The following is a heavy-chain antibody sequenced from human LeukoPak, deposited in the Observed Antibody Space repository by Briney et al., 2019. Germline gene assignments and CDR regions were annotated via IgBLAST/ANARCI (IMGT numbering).Heavy chain of an antibody. V-gene: IGHV4-34*01. CDR2: INHSGST. CDR3: ASRELLLGDAFDI. Sequence: PWETLSLTCAVYGGSFSGYYWSWIRQPPGKGLEWIGEINHSGSTNYNPSLKSRVTISVDTSKNQFSLKLSSVTAADTAVYYCASRELLLGDAFDIWGQGTMVTVSS. CDR1: GGSFSGYY. D-gene: IGHD1-26*01. J-gene: IGHJ3*02.